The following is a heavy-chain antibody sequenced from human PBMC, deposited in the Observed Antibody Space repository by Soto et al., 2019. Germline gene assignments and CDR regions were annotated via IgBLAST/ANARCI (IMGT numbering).Heavy chain of an antibody. Sequence: PSETLSLTCTVSGGSISSYYWSWIRQPPGKGLEWIGYIYYSGSTNYNPSLKSRVTISVDTSKNQFSLKLSSVTAADTAVYYCARVEGPSTAARFGYYYYGMDVWGQGTTVTVSS. CDR2: IYYSGST. V-gene: IGHV4-59*01. CDR3: ARVEGPSTAARFGYYYYGMDV. J-gene: IGHJ6*02. CDR1: GGSISSYY. D-gene: IGHD6-6*01.